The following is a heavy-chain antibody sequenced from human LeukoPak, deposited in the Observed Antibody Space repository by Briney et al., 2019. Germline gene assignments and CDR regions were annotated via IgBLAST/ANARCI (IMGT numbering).Heavy chain of an antibody. D-gene: IGHD4/OR15-4a*01. CDR3: ARDLSDYGMYYFDY. J-gene: IGHJ4*02. Sequence: SVKVSCKASGGSFSSYAISWVRLAPGQGLEWMGGIIPISGTANYAQKFQGRVTITADESTSTAYMDLNSLRSEDTAVYYCARDLSDYGMYYFDYWGLGTLVTVSS. V-gene: IGHV1-69*13. CDR2: IIPISGTA. CDR1: GGSFSSYA.